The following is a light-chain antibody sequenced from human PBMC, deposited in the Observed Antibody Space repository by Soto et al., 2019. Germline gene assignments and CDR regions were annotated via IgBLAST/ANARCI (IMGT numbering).Light chain of an antibody. J-gene: IGKJ4*01. V-gene: IGKV1-9*01. CDR2: AAS. Sequence: DLPLTQSPSFLSASVGARVTITCRASQGISSYLAWYQQKPGTAPRLLIYAASTLQSGVPSRFSGSGSGTDFTLTISCLQSEDVATYYCQQYYSYPPTFGGGTKVDIK. CDR1: QGISSY. CDR3: QQYYSYPPT.